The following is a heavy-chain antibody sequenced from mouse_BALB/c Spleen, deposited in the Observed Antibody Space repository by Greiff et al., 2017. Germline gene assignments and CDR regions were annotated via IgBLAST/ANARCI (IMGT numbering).Heavy chain of an antibody. D-gene: IGHD2-2*01. CDR2: ISSGGST. Sequence: GESGGGLVKPGGSLKLSCAASGFTFSSYAMSWVRQTPEKRLEWVASISSGGSTYYPDSVKGRFTISRDNARNILYLQMSSLRSEDTAMYYCARRGNDAMDYWGQGTSVTVSS. V-gene: IGHV5-6-5*01. J-gene: IGHJ4*01. CDR1: GFTFSSYA. CDR3: ARRGNDAMDY.